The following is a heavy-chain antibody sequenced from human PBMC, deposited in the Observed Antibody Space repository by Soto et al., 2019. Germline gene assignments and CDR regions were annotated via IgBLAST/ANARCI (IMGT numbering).Heavy chain of an antibody. J-gene: IGHJ4*02. CDR2: ISGSGGST. D-gene: IGHD3-16*01. CDR3: WKDAADYEPDYFDY. CDR1: GFTFSSYA. V-gene: IGHV3-23*01. Sequence: GGSLRLSCAATGFTFSSYAMSWVRQAPGKGLEWVSGISGSGGSTDYADSVKGRFTISRDNSKNTLYLQMNSLRAEDTAVFFLWKDAADYEPDYFDYWGLGTVVTVSS.